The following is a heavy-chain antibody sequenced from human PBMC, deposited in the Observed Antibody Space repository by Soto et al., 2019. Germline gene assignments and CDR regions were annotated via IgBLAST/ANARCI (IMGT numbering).Heavy chain of an antibody. J-gene: IGHJ4*02. D-gene: IGHD4-4*01. V-gene: IGHV1-69*13. CDR1: GGTFSSYA. CDR2: IIPIFGTA. CDR3: ARLEGHRPPVKAHC. Sequence: GASVKVCCKASGGTFSSYAISWVRQAPGQGLEWMGGIIPIFGTANYAQKFQGRVTITADESTSTAYMELSSLRSEDTAVYYCARLEGHRPPVKAHCWGQGTLVTVSS.